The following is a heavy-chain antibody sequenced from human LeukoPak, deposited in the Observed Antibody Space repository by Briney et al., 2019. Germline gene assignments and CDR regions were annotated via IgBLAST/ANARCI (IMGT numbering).Heavy chain of an antibody. CDR2: IYSGGST. D-gene: IGHD2-8*01. CDR1: GFTVSSNY. J-gene: IGHJ3*02. CDR3: ARDPGLMDVRGAFDI. Sequence: TGRSLRLSCAASGFTVSSNYMSWVRQAPGKGLEWVSAIYSGGSTYYADSVKGRFTISRDNSKNPLYLQMNSLRAEDTAVYYCARDPGLMDVRGAFDIWGQGTMVTVSS. V-gene: IGHV3-53*01.